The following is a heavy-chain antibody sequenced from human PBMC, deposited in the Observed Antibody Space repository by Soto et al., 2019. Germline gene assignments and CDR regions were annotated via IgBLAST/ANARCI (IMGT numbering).Heavy chain of an antibody. CDR2: ISGTSDNI. V-gene: IGHV3-23*01. J-gene: IGHJ4*02. CDR1: GFTFRSYA. Sequence: GGSLRLSCAASGFTFRSYAMSWVRQAPGKGLERVSGISGTSDNIYYADSVKGRITMARHNPNDTRYLQMTNPRAEGPARYKRARAPGPKGFDYWGRGTQVTVSS. CDR3: ARAPGPKGFDY.